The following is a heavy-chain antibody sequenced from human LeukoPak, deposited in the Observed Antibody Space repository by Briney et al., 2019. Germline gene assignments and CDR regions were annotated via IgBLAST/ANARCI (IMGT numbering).Heavy chain of an antibody. CDR3: TTATSGSYHLDY. CDR2: ISSSSSYI. Sequence: GGSLRLSCAASGFTFSSYSMNWVRQAPGKGLEWVSSISSSSSYIYYADSVKGRFTISRDNAKNSLYLQMNSLKTEDTAVYYCTTATSGSYHLDYWGQGTLVTVSS. J-gene: IGHJ4*02. V-gene: IGHV3-21*03. CDR1: GFTFSSYS. D-gene: IGHD1-26*01.